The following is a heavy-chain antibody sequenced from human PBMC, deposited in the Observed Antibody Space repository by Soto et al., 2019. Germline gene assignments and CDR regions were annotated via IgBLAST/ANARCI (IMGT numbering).Heavy chain of an antibody. CDR2: IYYSGRT. D-gene: IGHD6-13*01. V-gene: IGHV4-31*03. J-gene: IGHJ4*02. Sequence: QVQLQESGPGLVKPSQTLSLTCTVSGGSISSGGYFWSWVRQHPGKGLEWIGNIYYSGRTCYNPSLKSRVTISVDTSKNQFSLKLSSVTAADTAVYYCARFAREENPKVGSWYYFDYWGQGTRVTVSS. CDR3: ARFAREENPKVGSWYYFDY. CDR1: GGSISSGGYF.